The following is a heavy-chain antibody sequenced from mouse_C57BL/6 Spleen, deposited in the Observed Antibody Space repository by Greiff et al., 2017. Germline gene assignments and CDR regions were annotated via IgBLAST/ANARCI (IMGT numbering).Heavy chain of an antibody. V-gene: IGHV1-69*01. D-gene: IGHD2-4*01. CDR2: IDPSDSYT. CDR3: ARWGLRRDYYAMDY. Sequence: QVQLQQPGAELVMPGASVKLSCKASGYTFTSYWMHWVKQRPGQGLEWIGEIDPSDSYTNYNQKFKGKSTLTVDKSSSTADMQLSSLTSEDSAVYYCARWGLRRDYYAMDYWGQGTLVTGSS. CDR1: GYTFTSYW. J-gene: IGHJ4*01.